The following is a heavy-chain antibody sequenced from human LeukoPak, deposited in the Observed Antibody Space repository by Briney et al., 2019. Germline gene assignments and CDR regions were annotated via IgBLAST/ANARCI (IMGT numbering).Heavy chain of an antibody. J-gene: IGHJ4*02. CDR2: IYYSGST. CDR1: GGSINSGGFH. CDR3: ARVVTIFGVVTPYYSDY. Sequence: PSETLSLTCTVSGGSINSGGFHWSWIRQHPGKGLEWIGYIYYSGSTYYNPSLKSRVTISVDTSQNQFSLKLTSVTAADTAVYYCARVVTIFGVVTPYYSDYWGQGTLVTVSS. V-gene: IGHV4-31*03. D-gene: IGHD3-3*01.